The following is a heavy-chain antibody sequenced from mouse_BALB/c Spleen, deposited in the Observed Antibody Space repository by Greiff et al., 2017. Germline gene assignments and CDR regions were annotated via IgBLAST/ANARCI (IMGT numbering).Heavy chain of an antibody. CDR1: GYTFTSYW. V-gene: IGHV1-69*02. CDR2: IYPSDSYT. CDR3: TRSGDYYAMDY. Sequence: QVQLQQPGAELVRPGASVKLSCKASGYTFTSYWINWVKQRPGQGLEWIGNIYPSDSYTNYNQKFKDKATLTVDKSSSTAYMQLSIPTSEDSAVYYCTRSGDYYAMDYWGQGTSVTVSS. D-gene: IGHD3-1*01. J-gene: IGHJ4*01.